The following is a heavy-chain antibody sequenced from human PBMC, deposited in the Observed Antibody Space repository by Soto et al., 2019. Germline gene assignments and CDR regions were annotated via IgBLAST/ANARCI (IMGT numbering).Heavy chain of an antibody. Sequence: GASVKVSCKASGYTFTSYAMHWVRQAPGQRLEWMGWINAGNGNTKYSQKFQGRVTITRDTSASTAYMELSSLRSEDTAVYYCARKWVVRFLEWSNAFDTWGQGTMVTVSS. D-gene: IGHD3-3*01. J-gene: IGHJ3*02. CDR3: ARKWVVRFLEWSNAFDT. CDR2: INAGNGNT. V-gene: IGHV1-3*01. CDR1: GYTFTSYA.